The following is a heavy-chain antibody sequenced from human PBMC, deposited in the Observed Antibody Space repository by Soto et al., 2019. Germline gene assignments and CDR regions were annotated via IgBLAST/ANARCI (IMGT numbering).Heavy chain of an antibody. Sequence: ASVKVSCKASGYDFTDHYIHWVRQAPGQGLEWMGIISPDGGSTRYSQQFQARITMTRDTSTSTVYMELSSLRSEDTAVYYCARAPRGGVIIVITSAQIDYWGQGTLVTV. CDR1: GYDFTDHY. J-gene: IGHJ4*02. V-gene: IGHV1-46*01. CDR3: ARAPRGGVIIVITSAQIDY. D-gene: IGHD3-10*01. CDR2: ISPDGGST.